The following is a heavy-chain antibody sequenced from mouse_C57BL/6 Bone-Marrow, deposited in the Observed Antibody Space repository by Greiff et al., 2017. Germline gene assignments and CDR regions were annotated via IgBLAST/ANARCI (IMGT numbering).Heavy chain of an antibody. CDR1: GYTFTRYT. V-gene: IGHV1-4*01. CDR2: INPSSGYT. CDR3: AREAGAWWYFDV. J-gene: IGHJ1*03. Sequence: QVTLQQSGAELARPGASVKMSCKASGYTFTRYTMHWVKQRPGQGLEWIGYINPSSGYTKYNQKFKDKATLTADKSSSTAYMQLRSLTSEDSAGYYCAREAGAWWYFDVWGKGTTVTVSS.